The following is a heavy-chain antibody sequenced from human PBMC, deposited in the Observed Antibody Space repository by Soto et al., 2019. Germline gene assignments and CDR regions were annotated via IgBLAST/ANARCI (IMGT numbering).Heavy chain of an antibody. CDR1: GYTFTSYH. CDR2: ISAYNGNT. CDR3: ARDSPPPRE. J-gene: IGHJ4*02. V-gene: IGHV1-18*01. D-gene: IGHD1-26*01. Sequence: QVQLVQSGAEVKKPGASVKVSCKASGYTFTSYHITWVRQAPGQGLEWMGWISAYNGNTNYAQKRQGKVTKTNNTTTSTPYMELGALRPHDPAVYYCARDSPPPREWGQGTLVTVSS.